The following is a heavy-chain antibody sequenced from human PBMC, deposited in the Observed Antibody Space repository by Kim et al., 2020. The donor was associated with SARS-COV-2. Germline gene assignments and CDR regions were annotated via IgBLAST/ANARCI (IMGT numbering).Heavy chain of an antibody. D-gene: IGHD3-3*01. CDR2: IDPTVINA. CDR1: GYSFTNYY. V-gene: IGHV1-46*01. Sequence: ASVKVSCKASGYSFTNYYLHWVRQAPGRGLEWIGMIDPTVINATYAQTFQGRVALTRDTSTSTVYMELSNLKSEDTALYYCARADDQYFDYWGQGTLVSV. J-gene: IGHJ4*02. CDR3: ARADDQYFDY.